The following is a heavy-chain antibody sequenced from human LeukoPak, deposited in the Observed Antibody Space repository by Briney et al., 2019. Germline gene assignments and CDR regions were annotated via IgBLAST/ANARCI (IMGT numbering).Heavy chain of an antibody. D-gene: IGHD2-21*02. J-gene: IGHJ5*02. CDR3: ARPVNWYSGQSCFDR. V-gene: IGHV5-10-1*01. CDR2: IDPSDSDT. CDR1: GYSITNYW. Sequence: GESLKISCKTSGYSITNYWIRWVRQMPGVGLEWLGRIDPSDSDTNYNPSIQGHVTMSVDKSISTAYLHWSSLKASDTAMYYCARPVNWYSGQSCFDRWGQGTLVTVSS.